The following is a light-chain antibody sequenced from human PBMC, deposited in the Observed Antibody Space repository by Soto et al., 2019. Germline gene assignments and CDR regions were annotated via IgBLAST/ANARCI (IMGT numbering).Light chain of an antibody. CDR2: DDN. CDR3: QSYDSSNVV. V-gene: IGLV6-57*04. CDR1: SGSIASNY. Sequence: NFMLTQPHSVSASPGKKVTISCTRSSGSIASNYVQWYQQRPGSAPTTVIYDDNQRPSGVPDRFSGSIDSSSNSASLTSPGLKTEDEADYYSQSYDSSNVVFGGGTKLTVL. J-gene: IGLJ2*01.